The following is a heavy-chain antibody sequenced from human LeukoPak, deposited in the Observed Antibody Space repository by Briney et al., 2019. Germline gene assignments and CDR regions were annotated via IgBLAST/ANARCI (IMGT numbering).Heavy chain of an antibody. J-gene: IGHJ4*02. CDR1: GFTFSNYS. V-gene: IGHV3-21*06. CDR3: VVPAAQNSELDY. CDR2: ISTSSSYI. D-gene: IGHD2-2*01. Sequence: GGSLRLSCAASGFTFSNYSMNWVRQAPGKGLEWVSPISTSSSYIYYADSVKGRFTISRDNAKNSLYLQMNSLRAEDTAVYYCVVPAAQNSELDYWGQGTLVTVSS.